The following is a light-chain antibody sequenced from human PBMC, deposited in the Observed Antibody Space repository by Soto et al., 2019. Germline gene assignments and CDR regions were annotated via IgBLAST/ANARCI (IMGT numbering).Light chain of an antibody. Sequence: DIQLTQSPSFLSASVGDRVTITCRASQGISSSLAWYQQKPGKAPKLLIYAASTLQSGVPSRFSGSGSGTEFTLTISSPQPEDFATYYCQQLNSYPFLTFGGGTKVEIK. J-gene: IGKJ4*01. CDR1: QGISSS. V-gene: IGKV1-9*01. CDR2: AAS. CDR3: QQLNSYPFLT.